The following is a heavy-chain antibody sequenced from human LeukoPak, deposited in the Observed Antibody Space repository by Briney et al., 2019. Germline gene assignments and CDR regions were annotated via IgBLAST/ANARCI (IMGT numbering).Heavy chain of an antibody. D-gene: IGHD4-17*01. CDR2: IYTSGST. Sequence: SETLPLTCTVSGGSISSYYWSWSRQPAGKGLEWIGRIYTSGSTNYYPSLKSRVTMSVDTSKNQFSLKLSSVTAADTAVYYCARRDGGDGDYVSDYFDYWGQGTLVTVSS. J-gene: IGHJ4*02. CDR1: GGSISSYY. V-gene: IGHV4-4*07. CDR3: ARRDGGDGDYVSDYFDY.